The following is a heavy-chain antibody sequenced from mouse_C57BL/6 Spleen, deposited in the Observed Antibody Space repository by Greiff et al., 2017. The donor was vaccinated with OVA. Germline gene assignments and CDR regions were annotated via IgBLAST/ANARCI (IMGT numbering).Heavy chain of an antibody. D-gene: IGHD2-12*01. CDR3: ARHEEGSYSRGYFDV. CDR1: GYTFTEYT. J-gene: IGHJ1*03. V-gene: IGHV1-62-2*01. Sequence: QVQLKESGAELVKPGASVKLSCKASGYTFTEYTIHWVKQRSGQGLKWIGWFYPGSGSIKYNEKFKDKATLTADKSSSTVYMELSRLTSEDSAVYFCARHEEGSYSRGYFDVWGTGTTVTVSS. CDR2: FYPGSGSI.